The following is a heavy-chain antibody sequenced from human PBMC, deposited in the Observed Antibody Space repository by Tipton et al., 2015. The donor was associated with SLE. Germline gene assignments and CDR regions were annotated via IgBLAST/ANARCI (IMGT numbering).Heavy chain of an antibody. Sequence: QSGPEVKKPGSSVKVSCKASGGTFYSYAISWVRQAPGQGLEWMGGIIPFFGTAQYAQKFQGRVTITTDESTSTAYMGLSSLRSEDTAVYYCARAGAYSYGYFDYWGQGTLVTVSS. CDR1: GGTFYSYA. D-gene: IGHD5-18*01. J-gene: IGHJ4*02. CDR2: IIPFFGTA. CDR3: ARAGAYSYGYFDY. V-gene: IGHV1-69*05.